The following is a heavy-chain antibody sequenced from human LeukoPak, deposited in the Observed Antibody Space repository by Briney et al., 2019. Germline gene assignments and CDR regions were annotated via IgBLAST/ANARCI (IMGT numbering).Heavy chain of an antibody. CDR2: IDHRGDT. V-gene: IGHV4-34*01. J-gene: IGHJ4*03. Sequence: SETLSLTCAVYGGSFSRYYWSWIRQSPGKGLEWIAEIDHRGDTNYNPSVKSRVTISVDTSKNQFSLKVRSLSAADTALYYCARGAPISETGYFDFWGQGTLVTVSS. CDR3: ARGAPISETGYFDF. D-gene: IGHD5-24*01. CDR1: GGSFSRYY.